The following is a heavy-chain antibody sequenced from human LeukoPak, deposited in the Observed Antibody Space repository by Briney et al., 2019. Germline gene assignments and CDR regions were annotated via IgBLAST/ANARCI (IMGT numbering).Heavy chain of an antibody. V-gene: IGHV3-66*01. D-gene: IGHD2-2*01. CDR3: ASSTSTPGGFDF. CDR2: IYTGDNT. CDR1: RISDY. J-gene: IGHJ4*02. Sequence: GGSLRLSCAASRISDYMIWVRQAPGTGLEWVSVIYTGDNTYYANSVKGRFTISRDNSQRMLYLQMNSLRAEDTSVYYCASSTSTPGGFDFWGQGTLVTVSS.